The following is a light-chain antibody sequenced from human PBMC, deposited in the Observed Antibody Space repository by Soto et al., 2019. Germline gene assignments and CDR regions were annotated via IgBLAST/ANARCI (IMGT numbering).Light chain of an antibody. J-gene: IGKJ4*01. CDR2: DAS. CDR3: QQRSNWVT. Sequence: EIVLTQSPATLSLSPGERATLSCRASQSVSNYLAWYQQKPGQAPRLLIYDASNRATGIPARFSGSGSGIDFTLTISGLKAEDFAGYCCQQRSNWVTFGGRAKVELK. CDR1: QSVSNY. V-gene: IGKV3-11*01.